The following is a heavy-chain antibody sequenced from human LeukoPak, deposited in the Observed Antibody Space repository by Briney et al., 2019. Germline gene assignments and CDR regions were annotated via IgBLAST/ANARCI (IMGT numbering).Heavy chain of an antibody. J-gene: IGHJ1*01. CDR3: ARDPVVGATDEYFQH. Sequence: SSQTLSLTCTVSGGSISSGSYYWSWIRQPAGKGLEWIGRIYTSGSTNYNPSLKSRVTISVDTSKNQFSLKLSSVTAADTAVYYCARDPVVGATDEYFQHWGQGTLVTVSS. D-gene: IGHD1-26*01. CDR2: IYTSGST. CDR1: GGSISSGSYY. V-gene: IGHV4-61*02.